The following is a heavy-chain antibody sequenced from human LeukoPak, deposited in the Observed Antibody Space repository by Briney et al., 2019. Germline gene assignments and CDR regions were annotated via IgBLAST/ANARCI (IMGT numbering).Heavy chain of an antibody. D-gene: IGHD3-10*01. CDR3: ARVQGSGSHIWSGAFDI. Sequence: SVKVSCKASGGTFSSYAISWVRQAPGQGLEWMGGIIPIFGTANYAQKFQGRVTITADESTSTAYMELSSLRSEDTAVYYCARVQGSGSHIWSGAFDIWGQGTMVTVSS. J-gene: IGHJ3*02. V-gene: IGHV1-69*01. CDR1: GGTFSSYA. CDR2: IIPIFGTA.